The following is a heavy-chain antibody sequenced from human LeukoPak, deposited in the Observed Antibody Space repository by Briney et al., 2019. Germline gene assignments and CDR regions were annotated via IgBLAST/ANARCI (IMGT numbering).Heavy chain of an antibody. J-gene: IGHJ4*02. CDR1: GYSFTSYW. CDR3: ARHQGGRAAAGKVDY. D-gene: IGHD6-13*01. V-gene: IGHV5-51*01. Sequence: GESLKISCKGSGYSFTSYWIGWVRQMPGKGLEWMGIIYPGDSDTRYSPSFQGQVTISADKSISTAYLQWSSLKASDTAMYYCARHQGGRAAAGKVDYWGQGTLVTVSS. CDR2: IYPGDSDT.